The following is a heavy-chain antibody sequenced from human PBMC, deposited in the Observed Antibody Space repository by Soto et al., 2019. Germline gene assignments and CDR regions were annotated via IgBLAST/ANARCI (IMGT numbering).Heavy chain of an antibody. Sequence: EVQLVESGGDLVQPGGSLRLSCEASGFTFSSNWMHWVRQGPGKGLVWVSRMNPDGSTRGYADSVKGRFTISRDNARNTVFLQMSSLRAEDTAVYYCARGGEVGAGQYHLDDSWCQGTLVTVSS. CDR1: GFTFSSNW. V-gene: IGHV3-74*01. CDR2: MNPDGSTR. D-gene: IGHD2-21*01. CDR3: ARGGEVGAGQYHLDDS. J-gene: IGHJ4*02.